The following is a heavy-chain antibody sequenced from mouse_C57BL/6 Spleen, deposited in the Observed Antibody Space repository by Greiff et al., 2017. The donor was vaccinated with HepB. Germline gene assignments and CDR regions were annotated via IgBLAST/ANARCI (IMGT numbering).Heavy chain of an antibody. D-gene: IGHD1-1*01. V-gene: IGHV1-64*01. J-gene: IGHJ3*01. CDR3: ARSGYYGSSPFAY. CDR2: IHPNSGST. CDR1: GYTFTSYW. Sequence: QVQLQQPGAELVKPGASVKLSCKASGYTFTSYWMHWVKQRPGQGLEWIGMIHPNSGSTNYNEKFKSKATLTVDKSSSTAYMQRSSLTSEDSAVYYCARSGYYGSSPFAYWGQGTLVTVSA.